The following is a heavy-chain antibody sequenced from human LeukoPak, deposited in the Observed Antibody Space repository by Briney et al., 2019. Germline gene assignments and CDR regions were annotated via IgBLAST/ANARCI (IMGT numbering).Heavy chain of an antibody. Sequence: GGSLRLSCAASGFTFSSYAMSWVRQAPGKGLEWVSAISGSGGSTYYADSVKGRFTISRDNSKNTLYLQMNSLRAEDTAVYYCAKCAIELTYYYDSSGLTDYWGQGTLVTVSS. CDR3: AKCAIELTYYYDSSGLTDY. D-gene: IGHD3-22*01. CDR2: ISGSGGST. CDR1: GFTFSSYA. V-gene: IGHV3-23*01. J-gene: IGHJ4*02.